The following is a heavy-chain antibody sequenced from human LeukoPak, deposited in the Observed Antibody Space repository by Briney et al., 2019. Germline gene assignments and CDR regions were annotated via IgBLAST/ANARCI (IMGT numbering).Heavy chain of an antibody. CDR1: AFTFSNYA. Sequence: GGSLRLSCAASAFTFSNYAMSWVRQAPGKGLEGVSGISGSGGSTYYADSVKGRFTISRDNSKNTLYLQINSLRAEDTAVYYCAKGFTVTTYGWGVDYWGQGTLVTVSS. CDR3: AKGFTVTTYGWGVDY. J-gene: IGHJ4*02. D-gene: IGHD4-17*01. V-gene: IGHV3-23*01. CDR2: ISGSGGST.